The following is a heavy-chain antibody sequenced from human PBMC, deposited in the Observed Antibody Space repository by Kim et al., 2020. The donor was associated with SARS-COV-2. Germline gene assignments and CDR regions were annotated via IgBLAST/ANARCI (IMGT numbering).Heavy chain of an antibody. J-gene: IGHJ3*01. CDR1: VDTLTMYG. Sequence: ASVKVSCQTSVDTLTMYGINWVRQAPGQGLEWMGWISAYTGRTNYAQKFQGRITMTTDTSTSNFYMELSNLRSDDSAVYYCARGKSAGSGTSYNPYDFWG. D-gene: IGHD3-10*01. CDR3: ARGKSAGSGTSYNPYDF. CDR2: ISAYTGRT. V-gene: IGHV1-18*01.